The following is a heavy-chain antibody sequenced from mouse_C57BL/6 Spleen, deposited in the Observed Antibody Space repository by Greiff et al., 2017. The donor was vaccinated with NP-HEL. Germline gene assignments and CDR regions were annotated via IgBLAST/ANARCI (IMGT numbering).Heavy chain of an antibody. CDR3: ARRGYGSSYGYWYFDV. CDR1: GYTFTGYW. V-gene: IGHV1-9*01. D-gene: IGHD1-1*01. Sequence: QVQLQQSGAELMKPGASVTLSCKATGYTFTGYWIEWVKQRPGHGLEWIGEILPGSGSTNYNEKFKGKATFTADTSSNTAYMQLSSLTTEDSAIYYCARRGYGSSYGYWYFDVWGTGTTVTVSS. J-gene: IGHJ1*03. CDR2: ILPGSGST.